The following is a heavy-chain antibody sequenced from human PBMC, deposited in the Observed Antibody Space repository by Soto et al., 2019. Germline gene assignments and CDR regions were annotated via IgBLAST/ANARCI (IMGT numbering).Heavy chain of an antibody. J-gene: IGHJ4*02. CDR3: ARDVSSSIDY. CDR2: IYAGNGDT. CDR1: GYTFTRYA. D-gene: IGHD6-6*01. Sequence: ASVTVSCKASGYTFTRYAIHWLRQAPEQGLEWMGWIYAGNGDTKYSQNFQGRVTISRDTFASTLYMELSSLRPEDTAVYYCARDVSSSIDYWGQGTLVTVSS. V-gene: IGHV1-3*01.